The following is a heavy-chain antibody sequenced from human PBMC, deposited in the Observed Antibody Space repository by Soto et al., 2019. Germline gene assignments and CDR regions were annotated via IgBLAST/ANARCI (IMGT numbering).Heavy chain of an antibody. D-gene: IGHD6-13*01. V-gene: IGHV4-59*01. J-gene: IGHJ4*02. CDR3: ARGGGSPYHNHEFAF. Sequence: QVQLQESGPGLVKPSETLSLTCAVSGASITHYYWNWIRQSPGKGLEWIVSFSSTGSTVYNPSLGSRVTIALDTSKNQFSRTLNSVTAADTAVYYCARGGGSPYHNHEFAFWGQGTLVTVSS. CDR1: GASITHYY. CDR2: FSSTGST.